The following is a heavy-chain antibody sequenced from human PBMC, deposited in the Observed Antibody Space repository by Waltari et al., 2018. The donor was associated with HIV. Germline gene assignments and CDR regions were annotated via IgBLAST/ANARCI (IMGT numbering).Heavy chain of an antibody. Sequence: EVQLVESGGGLVQPGGSLSISCAASGFTFISYELNWVRQAPGKGLEWVSYISGSGTTIYYADSVKGRFTISRDNAKNSLYLQMNSLRAEDTAVYYCATRGSSYYYYYMDVWGKGTTVTVSS. CDR3: ATRGSSYYYYYMDV. V-gene: IGHV3-48*03. CDR1: GFTFISYE. CDR2: ISGSGTTI. J-gene: IGHJ6*03. D-gene: IGHD2-2*01.